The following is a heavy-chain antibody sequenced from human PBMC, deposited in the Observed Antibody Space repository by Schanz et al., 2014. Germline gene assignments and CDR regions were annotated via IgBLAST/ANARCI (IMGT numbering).Heavy chain of an antibody. V-gene: IGHV3-21*05. Sequence: EVQLVESGGGLVQPGGSLRLSCVASGFTFSGSVMHWVRQASGKGLEWVSYISHNSHYTNYADSVKGRFTISRDTAENSVYLQMNSLRAEDTAVYYCARDGYRNGRPFDHWGQGTRVTVSA. J-gene: IGHJ4*02. D-gene: IGHD5-18*01. CDR2: ISHNSHYT. CDR3: ARDGYRNGRPFDH. CDR1: GFTFSGSV.